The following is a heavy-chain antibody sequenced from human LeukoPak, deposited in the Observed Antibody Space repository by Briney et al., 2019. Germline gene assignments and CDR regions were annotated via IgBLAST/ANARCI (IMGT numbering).Heavy chain of an antibody. CDR1: GGTFSSYA. CDR3: ARDQSPSGSYRYDYGMDV. V-gene: IGHV1-69*13. CDR2: IIPIFGTA. J-gene: IGHJ6*02. D-gene: IGHD1-26*01. Sequence: GASVKVSCKASGGTFSSYAISWVRQAPGQGLEWMGGIIPIFGTANYAQKFQGRVTITADESTSTAYMELSSLRSEDTAVYYCARDQSPSGSYRYDYGMDVWGQGTTVTVSS.